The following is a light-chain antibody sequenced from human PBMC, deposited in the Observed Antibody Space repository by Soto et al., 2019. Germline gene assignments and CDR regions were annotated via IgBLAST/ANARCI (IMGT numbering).Light chain of an antibody. V-gene: IGLV2-11*01. CDR2: DVS. CDR1: SSDVGGYNY. Sequence: QSVLTQPRSVSGSPGQSVTISCTGTSSDVGGYNYVSWYQQHPGKAPKLMIYDVSKRPSGVPDRFSGFKSGNTASLTISGLQAEDEADYSCCSHAGSYIYVFGNGTKVTVL. CDR3: CSHAGSYIYV. J-gene: IGLJ1*01.